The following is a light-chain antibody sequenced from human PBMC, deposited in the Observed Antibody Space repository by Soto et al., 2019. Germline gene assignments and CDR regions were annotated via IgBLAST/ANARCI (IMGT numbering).Light chain of an antibody. CDR1: QSVSSN. CDR2: GAS. CDR3: QQYNNWPPNT. J-gene: IGKJ4*01. Sequence: EIVMTQSPATLSVSPGERATLSCRASQSVSSNLAWYQQKPGQAPRLLIYGASTRATGIPARFSGSGSGTEFTLTISSLQSEDFAVYYCQQYNNWPPNTFGGVTKVE. V-gene: IGKV3-15*01.